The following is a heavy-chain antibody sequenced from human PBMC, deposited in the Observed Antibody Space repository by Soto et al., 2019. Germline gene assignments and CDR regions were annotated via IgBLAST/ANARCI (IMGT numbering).Heavy chain of an antibody. D-gene: IGHD5-18*01. V-gene: IGHV3-53*01. CDR1: GLTVSSSY. CDR3: ARPRETEYSSAIFFDI. Sequence: PGGSLRLSCAASGLTVSSSYISWVRQAPGKGLQWVSVIYSAGSTYYANSVKGRFTISRDISTNMVYLQMSSLTDEDTAVYYCARPRETEYSSAIFFDIWGQGALVTVSS. J-gene: IGHJ4*02. CDR2: IYSAGST.